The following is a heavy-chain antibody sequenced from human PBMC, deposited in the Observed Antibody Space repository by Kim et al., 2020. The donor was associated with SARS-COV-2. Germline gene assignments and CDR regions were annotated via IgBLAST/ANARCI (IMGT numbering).Heavy chain of an antibody. V-gene: IGHV4-34*01. CDR3: ARGLGRDGGYPLFDY. D-gene: IGHD5-12*01. CDR2: INHSGST. CDR1: GGSFSGYY. J-gene: IGHJ4*02. Sequence: SETLSLTCAVYGGSFSGYYWSWIRQPPGKGLEWIGEINHSGSTNYNPSLKSRVTISVDTSKNQFSLKLSSVTAADTAVYYCARGLGRDGGYPLFDYWGQGTLVTVSS.